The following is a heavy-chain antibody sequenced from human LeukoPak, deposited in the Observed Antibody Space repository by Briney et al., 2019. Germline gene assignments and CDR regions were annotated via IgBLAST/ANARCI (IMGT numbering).Heavy chain of an antibody. Sequence: GGSLRLSCAASGFTFSSYSMNWVRQAPGKGLEWVSSISSSSSYIYYADSVKGRFTISRDNAKNSLYLQMNSLRAEDTAVYYCAKERSSGVYRLFDYWGQGTLVTVSS. V-gene: IGHV3-21*04. CDR2: ISSSSSYI. D-gene: IGHD3-22*01. CDR1: GFTFSSYS. CDR3: AKERSSGVYRLFDY. J-gene: IGHJ4*02.